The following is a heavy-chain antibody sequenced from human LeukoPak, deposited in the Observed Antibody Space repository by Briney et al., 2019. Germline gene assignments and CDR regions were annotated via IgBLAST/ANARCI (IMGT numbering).Heavy chain of an antibody. CDR1: GFTFSNYW. CDR3: AKDLHYGSADY. J-gene: IGHJ4*02. D-gene: IGHD3-10*01. CDR2: INPDGSTT. V-gene: IGHV3-74*01. Sequence: GGSLRLSCAASGFTFSNYWMHWVRQDPGKGLVWVSFINPDGSTTNYADSVKGRFTISRDNAKNALYLQINSLRAEDTAVYYCAKDLHYGSADYWGQGTLVTVSS.